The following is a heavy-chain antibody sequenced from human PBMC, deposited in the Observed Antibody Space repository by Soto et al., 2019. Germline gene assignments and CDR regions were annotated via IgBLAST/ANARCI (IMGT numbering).Heavy chain of an antibody. CDR2: VNAGNGNT. CDR3: ARAAYCGGDCYQFDY. Sequence: GASVKVSFQATGYTYISYTMHWLRQATEQRVEWMGWVNAGNGNTKYSQKFQGRVTIIRDTSASTAYMELSSLRSEDTAVYYCARAAYCGGDCYQFDYWGQGTLVTVSS. V-gene: IGHV1-3*01. D-gene: IGHD2-21*02. CDR1: GYTYISYT. J-gene: IGHJ4*02.